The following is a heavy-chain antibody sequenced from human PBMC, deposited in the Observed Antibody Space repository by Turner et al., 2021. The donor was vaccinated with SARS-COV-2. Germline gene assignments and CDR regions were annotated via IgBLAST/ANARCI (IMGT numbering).Heavy chain of an antibody. D-gene: IGHD3-22*01. V-gene: IGHV4-39*01. CDR1: GGSIRSSSYY. J-gene: IGHJ6*02. Sequence: QLQLQESGPGLVKPSETLFLTCPVSGGSIRSSSYYWGWIRQPPGTGLEWIGSFYYRGSTYYSPSLKSRVTIAVDTSKNQFSLKLSSVTAADTAVYYCAGEEVVFRASHTLYYYGMDVWGQGTTVTVSS. CDR2: FYYRGST. CDR3: AGEEVVFRASHTLYYYGMDV.